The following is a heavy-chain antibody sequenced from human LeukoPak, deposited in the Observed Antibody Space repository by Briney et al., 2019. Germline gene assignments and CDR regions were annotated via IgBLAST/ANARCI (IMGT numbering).Heavy chain of an antibody. CDR3: AKQDLLRFLEWLFDY. D-gene: IGHD3-3*01. Sequence: GGSLRLSCAASGFTFTNYAMTWVRQAPGKGLEWVSSISGSGGSTLYADSVKGRFTISRDNSKNTLYLQMNSLRAEDTAVYHCAKQDLLRFLEWLFDYWGQGTLVTVSS. V-gene: IGHV3-23*01. CDR2: ISGSGGST. J-gene: IGHJ4*02. CDR1: GFTFTNYA.